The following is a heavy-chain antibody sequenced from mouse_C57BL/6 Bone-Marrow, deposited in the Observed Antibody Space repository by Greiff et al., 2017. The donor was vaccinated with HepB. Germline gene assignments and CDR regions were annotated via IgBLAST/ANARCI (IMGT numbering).Heavy chain of an antibody. Sequence: SFHISFNSSVYTFTDYYINWVKQRPGQGLEWIGWIFPGSGSTYYNEKFKGKATLTVDKSSSTAYMLLSSLTSEDSAVYFCARSTTVVFDYWGQGTTLTVSS. CDR3: ARSTTVVFDY. CDR1: VYTFTDYY. D-gene: IGHD1-1*01. V-gene: IGHV1-75*01. CDR2: IFPGSGST. J-gene: IGHJ2*01.